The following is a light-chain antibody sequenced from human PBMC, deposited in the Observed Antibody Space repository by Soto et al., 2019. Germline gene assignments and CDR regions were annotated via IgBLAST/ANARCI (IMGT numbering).Light chain of an antibody. V-gene: IGKV1-8*01. CDR1: QGISSY. J-gene: IGKJ3*01. Sequence: AIRMTQSPSSLSASTGYRVTITCRASQGISSYLAWYQQKPGKAPKLLIYAASTLQSGVPSRFSGSGSGTDFTLTISCLQSEDFATYYCQQYYSYPFTFGPGTKVDI. CDR3: QQYYSYPFT. CDR2: AAS.